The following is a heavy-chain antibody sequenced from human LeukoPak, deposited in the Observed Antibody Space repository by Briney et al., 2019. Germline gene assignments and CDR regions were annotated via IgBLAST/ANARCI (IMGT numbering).Heavy chain of an antibody. J-gene: IGHJ4*02. Sequence: SQTLSLTCTVSGGSISSGGYYWSWIRQPPGKGLEWIGYIYYSGSTNYNPSLKSRVTISVDTSKNQFSLKLSSVTAADTAVYYCARVGSATPLWFGATFDYWGQGTLVTVSS. CDR3: ARVGSATPLWFGATFDY. D-gene: IGHD3-10*01. CDR2: IYYSGST. CDR1: GGSISSGGYY. V-gene: IGHV4-61*08.